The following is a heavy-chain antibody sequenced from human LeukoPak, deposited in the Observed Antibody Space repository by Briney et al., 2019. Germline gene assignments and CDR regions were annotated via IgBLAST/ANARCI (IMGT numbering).Heavy chain of an antibody. Sequence: GRSLRLSCAASGFTFSSYGMHWVRQAPGKGLEWVAVISYDGSNKYYADSVKGRFTISRDNSKNTLYLQMNSLRAEDTAVYYCAKGSYGDYPDAFDIWGQGTMVTVSS. CDR1: GFTFSSYG. V-gene: IGHV3-30*18. D-gene: IGHD4-17*01. CDR3: AKGSYGDYPDAFDI. CDR2: ISYDGSNK. J-gene: IGHJ3*02.